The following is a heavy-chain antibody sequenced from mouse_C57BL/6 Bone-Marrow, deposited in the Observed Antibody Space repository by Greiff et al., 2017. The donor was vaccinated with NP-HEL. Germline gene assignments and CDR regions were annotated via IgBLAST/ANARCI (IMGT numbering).Heavy chain of an antibody. Sequence: QVQLKESGAELARPGASVKLSCKASGYTFTSYGISWVKQRTGQGLEWIGEIYPRSGNTYYNEKFKGKATLTADKSSSTAYMELRSLTSEDSAVYFCARKLNYYGSSGYWGQGTTLTVSS. CDR1: GYTFTSYG. CDR2: IYPRSGNT. D-gene: IGHD1-1*01. V-gene: IGHV1-81*01. CDR3: ARKLNYYGSSGY. J-gene: IGHJ2*01.